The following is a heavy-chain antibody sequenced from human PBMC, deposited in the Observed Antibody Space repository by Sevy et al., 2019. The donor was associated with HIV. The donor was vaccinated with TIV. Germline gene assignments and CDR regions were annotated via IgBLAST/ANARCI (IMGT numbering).Heavy chain of an antibody. J-gene: IGHJ6*02. V-gene: IGHV4-59*13. Sequence: SETLSLTCTVSGGSISSYYWSWIRQPPGKGLEWIGYIYYSGSTNYNPSLKSRVTISVDTSKNQFSLKLSSVTAADTAVYYCARDGYSSGWYNYYYYGMDVWGQGTTVTVSS. CDR2: IYYSGST. CDR1: GGSISSYY. CDR3: ARDGYSSGWYNYYYYGMDV. D-gene: IGHD6-19*01.